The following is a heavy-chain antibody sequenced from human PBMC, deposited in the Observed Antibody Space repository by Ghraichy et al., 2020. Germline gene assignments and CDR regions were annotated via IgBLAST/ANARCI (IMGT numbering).Heavy chain of an antibody. Sequence: SETLSLTCAVYGGSFSGYYWSWIRQPPGKGLEWIGEINHSGSTNYNPSLKSRVTISVDTSKNQFSLKLSSVTAADTAVYYCARAVDTMIVVVRAYYFDYWGQGTLVTVSS. CDR1: GGSFSGYY. V-gene: IGHV4-34*01. CDR2: INHSGST. J-gene: IGHJ4*02. CDR3: ARAVDTMIVVVRAYYFDY. D-gene: IGHD3-22*01.